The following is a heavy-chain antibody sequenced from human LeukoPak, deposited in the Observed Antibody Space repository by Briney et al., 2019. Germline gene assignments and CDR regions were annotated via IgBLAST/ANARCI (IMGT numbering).Heavy chain of an antibody. CDR1: GGSISRSNW. J-gene: IGHJ6*02. V-gene: IGHV4-4*02. CDR3: ARDRGYYYYGMDV. Sequence: PSETLSLTCAVSGGSISRSNWWSWVRQPPGKGLEWIGEIYHSGSTNYNPSLKSRVTISVDKSKNQFSLKLSSVTAADTAVYYCARDRGYYYYGMDVWGQGTTVTVSS. CDR2: IYHSGST.